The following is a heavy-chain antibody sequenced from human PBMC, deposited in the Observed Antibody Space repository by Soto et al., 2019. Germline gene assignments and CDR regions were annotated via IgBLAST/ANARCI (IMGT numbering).Heavy chain of an antibody. V-gene: IGHV1-2*02. D-gene: IGHD3-22*01. J-gene: IGHJ3*02. CDR1: GCTFNTYG. Sequence: AAVKVSCKACGCTFNTYGLSWVRQAPGQGLEWMGWINPNSGGTNYAQKFQGRVTMTRDTSISTAYMELGRLRSDDTAVYYCARDLRRITMIVVARSAFDIWGQGIMVTVSS. CDR2: INPNSGGT. CDR3: ARDLRRITMIVVARSAFDI.